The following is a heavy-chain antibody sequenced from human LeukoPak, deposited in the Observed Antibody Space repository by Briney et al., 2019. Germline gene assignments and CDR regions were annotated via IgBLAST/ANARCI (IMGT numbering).Heavy chain of an antibody. Sequence: GGSLRLSCAASGFTVSSNYMSWVRQAPGKGLEWVSVIYSGGSTYYADSVKGRFTISRDNSKNTLYLQMNSLRAEDTAVYYCAREGRYCSSTSCSLSDAFDIWGQGTMVTVSS. CDR3: AREGRYCSSTSCSLSDAFDI. CDR2: IYSGGST. CDR1: GFTVSSNY. V-gene: IGHV3-66*01. D-gene: IGHD2-2*01. J-gene: IGHJ3*02.